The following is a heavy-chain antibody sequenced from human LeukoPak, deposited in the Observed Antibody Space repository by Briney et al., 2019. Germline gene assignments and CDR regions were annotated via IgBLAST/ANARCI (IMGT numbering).Heavy chain of an antibody. J-gene: IGHJ4*02. CDR1: GFTFSSFS. CDR3: ARDWSAVAAPDYFDH. CDR2: ISSTSRTI. V-gene: IGHV3-48*04. D-gene: IGHD6-19*01. Sequence: PGGSLRLSCAVSGFTFSSFSMNWVRQAPGKGLEWISYISSTSRTIFYADSVQGRFITSRDNSKNSLFLQMNSLTAEDTAVYFCARDWSAVAAPDYFDHWGLGTLVTVSS.